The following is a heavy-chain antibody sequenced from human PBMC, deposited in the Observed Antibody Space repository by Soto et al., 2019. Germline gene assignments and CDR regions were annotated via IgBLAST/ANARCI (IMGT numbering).Heavy chain of an antibody. Sequence: SETLSLTCTVSGGSISSSSYYWGWIRQPPGKGLEWIGSIYYSGSTYYNPSLKSRVTISVDTSKNQFSMKLSSVTAADTAVYYCARVSGYCSGGSCALDYYYYGMDVWGQGTTVT. CDR1: GGSISSSSYY. J-gene: IGHJ6*02. D-gene: IGHD2-15*01. V-gene: IGHV4-39*01. CDR2: IYYSGST. CDR3: ARVSGYCSGGSCALDYYYYGMDV.